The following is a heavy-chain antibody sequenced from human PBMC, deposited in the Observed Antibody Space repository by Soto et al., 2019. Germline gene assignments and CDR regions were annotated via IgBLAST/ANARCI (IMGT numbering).Heavy chain of an antibody. Sequence: EVQLVESGGALVQPGGSLRLSCAASGFTFSDHHMDWVRQAPGKGLEWVGRTRNKGNSYTTEYAASVKGRFTSSRDESNIDLYLEMNRLKARYKAVSYGAFVGATGASWGLGTLVPVSS. D-gene: IGHD1-26*01. CDR2: TRNKGNSYTT. CDR1: GFTFSDHH. V-gene: IGHV3-72*01. CDR3: AFVGATGAS. J-gene: IGHJ5*02.